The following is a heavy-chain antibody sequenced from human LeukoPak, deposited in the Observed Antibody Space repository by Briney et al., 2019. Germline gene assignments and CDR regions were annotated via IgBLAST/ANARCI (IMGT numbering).Heavy chain of an antibody. CDR3: ARVEGFRYSSSSGWFDP. V-gene: IGHV1-8*01. D-gene: IGHD6-13*01. J-gene: IGHJ5*02. CDR2: MNLNSGNT. Sequence: WASVKVSCKASGYTFTSYDINWVRQATGQGLEWMGWMNLNSGNTGYAQKFQGRVTMTRNTSISTAYMELSSLRSEDTAVYYCARVEGFRYSSSSGWFDPWGQGTLVTVSS. CDR1: GYTFTSYD.